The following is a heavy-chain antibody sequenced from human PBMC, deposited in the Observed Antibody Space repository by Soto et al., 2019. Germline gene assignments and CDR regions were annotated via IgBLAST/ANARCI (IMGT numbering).Heavy chain of an antibody. CDR1: GFTFSSYW. CDR2: IKQDGSEK. D-gene: IGHD4-17*01. CDR3: ARSYGDYAGNYFDY. V-gene: IGHV3-7*01. Sequence: VGSLRLSCAASGFTFSSYWMSWVRQAPGKGLEWVANIKQDGSEKYYVDSVKGRFTISRDNAKNSLYLQMNSLRAEDTAVYYCARSYGDYAGNYFDYWGQGTLVTVSS. J-gene: IGHJ4*02.